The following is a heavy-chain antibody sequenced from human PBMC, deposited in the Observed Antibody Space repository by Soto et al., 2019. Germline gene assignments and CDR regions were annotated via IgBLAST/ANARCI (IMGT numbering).Heavy chain of an antibody. Sequence: QLQLQESGPGLVKPSETLSLTCAVSGGSISSTNYYWGWIRQPPGKGLEWIGSIYYSGSTYYNPSLKSRVTISVATPKSQCPLKLSSLTAADTAVYYCARQDYDILTGHPQYNWFDPWGQGTLVTVSS. J-gene: IGHJ5*02. CDR1: GGSISSTNYY. D-gene: IGHD3-9*01. CDR2: IYYSGST. V-gene: IGHV4-39*01. CDR3: ARQDYDILTGHPQYNWFDP.